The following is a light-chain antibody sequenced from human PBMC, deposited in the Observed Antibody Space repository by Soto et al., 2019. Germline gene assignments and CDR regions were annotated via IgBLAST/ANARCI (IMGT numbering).Light chain of an antibody. J-gene: IGKJ1*01. Sequence: EIVSTQSPCTLSLSPGERATLSCRASQSVSNNYLAWYQQKPGQAPRLLIYGASNRATGIPDRFSGSGSGTDFTLTISRLEPEDFAVYYCQQYGSSGTFGQGTKVDI. CDR3: QQYGSSGT. V-gene: IGKV3-20*01. CDR2: GAS. CDR1: QSVSNNY.